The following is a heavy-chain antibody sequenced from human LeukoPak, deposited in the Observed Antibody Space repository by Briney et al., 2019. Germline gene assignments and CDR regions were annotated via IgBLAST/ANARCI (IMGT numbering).Heavy chain of an antibody. CDR1: GYRFTSYW. CDR2: IYPSDSDA. CDR3: ARTNMPAREGTYFDY. Sequence: GESLKISCKASGYRFTSYWIGWVRQMPGKGLEWVGIIYPSDSDARYSPSFQGQVTISADKSINTAYLQWSSLKASDTAIYYCARTNMPAREGTYFDYWGQGTLVTVSS. J-gene: IGHJ4*02. V-gene: IGHV5-51*01. D-gene: IGHD6-6*01.